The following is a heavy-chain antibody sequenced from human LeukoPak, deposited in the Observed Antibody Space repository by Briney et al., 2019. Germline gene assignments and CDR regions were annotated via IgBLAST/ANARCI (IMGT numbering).Heavy chain of an antibody. CDR2: IYDSGNT. D-gene: IGHD1-20*01. CDR3: ARVVDNWNVAVFDY. J-gene: IGHJ4*02. V-gene: IGHV4-59*01. CDR1: GDSISSYY. Sequence: PSETLSLTCTASGDSISSYYWSWIRQPPGKGLEGIGYIYDSGNTNYNPSLESRVTISIRTSKNQFSLKLSSVTAADTAVYYCARVVDNWNVAVFDYWGQGTLVTVSS.